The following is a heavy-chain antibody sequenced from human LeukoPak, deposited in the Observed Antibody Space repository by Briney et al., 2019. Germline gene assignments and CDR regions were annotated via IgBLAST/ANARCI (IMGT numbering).Heavy chain of an antibody. Sequence: ASVKVSCKASGYTFTGYYMHWVRQAPGQGLEWMGWINPNSGGTNYAQKFQGRVTMTRDTSISTAYMELSGLRSDDTAVYYCASGDYDILTGYYPTDYYYYMDVWGKGTTVTISS. CDR1: GYTFTGYY. J-gene: IGHJ6*03. D-gene: IGHD3-9*01. CDR2: INPNSGGT. CDR3: ASGDYDILTGYYPTDYYYYMDV. V-gene: IGHV1-2*02.